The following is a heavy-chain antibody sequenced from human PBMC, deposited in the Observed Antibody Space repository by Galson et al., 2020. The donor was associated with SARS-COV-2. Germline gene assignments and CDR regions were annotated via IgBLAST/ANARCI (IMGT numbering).Heavy chain of an antibody. V-gene: IGHV3-7*03. CDR1: GFTFSDYY. Sequence: GESLKISCAASGFTFSDYYMSWIRQAPGKGLEWVANIKQDGSEKYYVDSVKGRFTISRDNAKNSLYLQMNSLRAEDTAVYYCVRGDSSSWEFDYWGQGTLVTVSS. CDR2: IKQDGSEK. D-gene: IGHD6-13*01. J-gene: IGHJ4*02. CDR3: VRGDSSSWEFDY.